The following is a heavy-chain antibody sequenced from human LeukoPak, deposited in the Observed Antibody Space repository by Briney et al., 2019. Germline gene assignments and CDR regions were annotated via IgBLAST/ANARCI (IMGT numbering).Heavy chain of an antibody. CDR3: ARDANGSDLHYYHMDV. J-gene: IGHJ6*03. Sequence: SGTLSLTCAVSGGSITSANWWSWVRQSPGKGLEWIGEIYHTGNTNYNPSLNSRVSISLDTSKNQFSLRLTSVTAADTAVYFCARDANGSDLHYYHMDVWGKGTTVTVSS. D-gene: IGHD6-25*01. V-gene: IGHV4-4*02. CDR2: IYHTGNT. CDR1: GGSITSANW.